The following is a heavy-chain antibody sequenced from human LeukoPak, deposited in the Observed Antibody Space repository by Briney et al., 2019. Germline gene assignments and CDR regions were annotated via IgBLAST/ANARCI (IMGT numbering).Heavy chain of an antibody. CDR1: GFTFSTHW. CDR2: VTGDGTGT. CDR3: AIDHGYIFDL. D-gene: IGHD5-24*01. V-gene: IGHV3-74*01. Sequence: GGSLRLSCTASGFTFSTHWMHWLRQAPGKGLEWVSRVTGDGTGTIYADSVKGRFTISRDNAKNTLYLQMNSLQTEDTAVYYCAIDHGYIFDLWGQGTLVTVSS. J-gene: IGHJ4*02.